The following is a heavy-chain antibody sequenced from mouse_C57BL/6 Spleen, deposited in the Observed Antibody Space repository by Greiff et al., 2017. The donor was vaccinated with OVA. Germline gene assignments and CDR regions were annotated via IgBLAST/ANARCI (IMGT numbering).Heavy chain of an antibody. CDR1: GYTFTSYW. V-gene: IGHV1-50*01. CDR3: APGVYYGSSAAWFAY. CDR2: IDPSDSYT. D-gene: IGHD1-1*01. J-gene: IGHJ3*01. Sequence: QVQLKQPGAELVKPGASVKLSCKASGYTFTSYWMQWVKQRPGQGLEWIGEIDPSDSYTNYNQKFKGKATLTVDTSSSTAYMQLSSLTSEDSAVYYCAPGVYYGSSAAWFAYWGQGTLVTVSA.